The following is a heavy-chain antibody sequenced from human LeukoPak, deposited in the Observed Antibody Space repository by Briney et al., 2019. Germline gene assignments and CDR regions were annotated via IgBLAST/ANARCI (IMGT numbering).Heavy chain of an antibody. J-gene: IGHJ5*02. CDR2: IYYSGST. Sequence: TSQTLSLTCTVSGGSISSGDYYWSWIRQPPGKGLEWIGYIYYSGSTYYNPSLKSRVTISVDTSKNQFSLKLSSVTAADTAVYYCAREFDYYDSSGPRNWSDPWGQGTLVTVSS. CDR1: GGSISSGDYY. D-gene: IGHD3-22*01. V-gene: IGHV4-30-4*08. CDR3: AREFDYYDSSGPRNWSDP.